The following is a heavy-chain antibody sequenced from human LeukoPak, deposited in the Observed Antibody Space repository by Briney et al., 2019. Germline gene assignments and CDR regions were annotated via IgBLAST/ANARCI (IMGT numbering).Heavy chain of an antibody. CDR2: IKQDGSET. CDR3: ATSRTFDY. CDR1: GFTFSSYW. J-gene: IGHJ4*02. Sequence: GGSLRLSCTASGFTFSSYWMNWVRQAPGKGLEWVAYIKQDGSETYYADSVKGRFTISRDNTKNSLYLQMNNLRTDDTAVYYCATSRTFDYWGQGTLVTVSS. D-gene: IGHD2-2*01. V-gene: IGHV3-7*01.